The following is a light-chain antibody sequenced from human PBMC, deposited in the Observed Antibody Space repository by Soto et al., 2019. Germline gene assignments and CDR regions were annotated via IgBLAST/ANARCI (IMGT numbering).Light chain of an antibody. V-gene: IGKV1-5*03. Sequence: DIQMTQSPSTLSASEGDRVTISCRASQSVSIWLAWYQQKPGRAPKLLIYKSSILESGVPSRFSGSGSGTDFTLTISNLQSEDFATYYCQQANSFPLTFGGGTKVDIK. J-gene: IGKJ4*01. CDR2: KSS. CDR3: QQANSFPLT. CDR1: QSVSIW.